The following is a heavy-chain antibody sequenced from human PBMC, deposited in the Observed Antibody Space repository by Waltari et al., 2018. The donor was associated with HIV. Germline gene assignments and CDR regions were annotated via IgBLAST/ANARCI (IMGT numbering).Heavy chain of an antibody. D-gene: IGHD3-22*01. CDR3: ARVRYYYDSRPFYYFDY. V-gene: IGHV4-39*07. CDR2: IYYSGST. J-gene: IGHJ4*02. Sequence: QLQLQESGPGLVKPSETLSLTCTASGGSISSTIYYWGWIRQPPGKGLEWIVSIYYSGSTYYCPSLKSRVTISVDTSKNQFSLKLSSVTAADTAVYYCARVRYYYDSRPFYYFDYWGQGTLVTVSS. CDR1: GGSISSTIYY.